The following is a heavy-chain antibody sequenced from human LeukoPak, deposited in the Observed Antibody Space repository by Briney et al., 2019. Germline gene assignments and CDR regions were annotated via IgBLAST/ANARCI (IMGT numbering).Heavy chain of an antibody. CDR1: GFTLSSYW. CDR2: IKQDGSEK. J-gene: IGHJ4*02. CDR3: AAGSSGYRR. Sequence: GGSLRLSCAASGFTLSSYWMSWVRQAPGKGLEWVANIKQDGSEKYYVDSVKGRFTISRDNAKNSLYLQMNSLRAEDTAVYYCAAGSSGYRRWGQGTLVTVSS. V-gene: IGHV3-7*01. D-gene: IGHD3-22*01.